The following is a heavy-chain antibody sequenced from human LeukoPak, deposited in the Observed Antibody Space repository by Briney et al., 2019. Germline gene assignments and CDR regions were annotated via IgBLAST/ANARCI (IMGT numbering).Heavy chain of an antibody. V-gene: IGHV1-2*02. Sequence: GASVKVSCKASGYTFTGYYMHWVRQAPGQGLEWIGWINPNSGGTNYAQKFQGRVTMTRDTSISTAYMELSRLRSDDTAVYYCARDSGSAATTWFDPWGEGTLVTVSS. CDR3: ARDSGSAATTWFDP. D-gene: IGHD5-12*01. CDR1: GYTFTGYY. CDR2: INPNSGGT. J-gene: IGHJ5*02.